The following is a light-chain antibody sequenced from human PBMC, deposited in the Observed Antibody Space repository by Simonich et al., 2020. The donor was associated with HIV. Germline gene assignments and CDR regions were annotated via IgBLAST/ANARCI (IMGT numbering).Light chain of an antibody. CDR3: QQANTFPRT. CDR2: AAS. Sequence: DIQMTQSPSSVSASVGDRVTVTCHAIQSISSWLAWYQQKPGKAPKLLIYAASSFQSGVPSRFSGGGSGTHFTLTISSLQPEDFATYYCQQANTFPRTFGQGTKVEIK. J-gene: IGKJ1*01. V-gene: IGKV1-12*01. CDR1: QSISSW.